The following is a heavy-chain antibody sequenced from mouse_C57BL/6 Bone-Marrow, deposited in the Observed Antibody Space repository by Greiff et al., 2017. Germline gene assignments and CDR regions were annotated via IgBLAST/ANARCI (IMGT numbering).Heavy chain of an antibody. CDR3: ARSGYWFAY. Sequence: VKLQESGPELVKPGASVKISCKASGYSFTSYYIHWVKQRPGQGLEWIGWIYPGSGNTKYNEKFKGKATLTADTSSSTAYMQLSSLTSEDSAVYYCARSGYWFAYWGQGTLVTVSA. J-gene: IGHJ3*01. CDR1: GYSFTSYY. CDR2: IYPGSGNT. D-gene: IGHD2-2*01. V-gene: IGHV1-66*01.